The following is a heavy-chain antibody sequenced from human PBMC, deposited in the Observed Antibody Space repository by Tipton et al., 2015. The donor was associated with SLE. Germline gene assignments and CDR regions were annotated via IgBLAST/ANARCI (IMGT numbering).Heavy chain of an antibody. J-gene: IGHJ2*01. CDR1: GGSISSSSYY. D-gene: IGHD3-10*01. Sequence: LRLSCTVSGGSISSSSYYWGWIRQPPGKGLEWIGSIYYSGSTYYSPSLKSRVTISVDTSKNQFSLKLSSVTAADTAVYYCARDLLGYYYGSGSYSRYSDLWGRGTLVTVSS. CDR2: IYYSGST. CDR3: ARDLLGYYYGSGSYSRYSDL. V-gene: IGHV4-39*07.